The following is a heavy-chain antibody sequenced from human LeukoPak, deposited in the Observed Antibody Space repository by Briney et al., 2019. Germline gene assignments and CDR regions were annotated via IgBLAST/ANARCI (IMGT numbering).Heavy chain of an antibody. CDR1: GFTFSSYW. Sequence: GGTLKLSCAASGFTFSSYWMSWVRQAPGKGLEWVANIRQDGSVQNYVDSVKGRFTISRDNPKNSVYLQMSSLRAEDTAVYYCLVTPRSRGFDYWGQGTLVTVSS. V-gene: IGHV3-7*01. CDR2: IRQDGSVQ. J-gene: IGHJ4*02. CDR3: LVTPRSRGFDY. D-gene: IGHD2/OR15-2a*01.